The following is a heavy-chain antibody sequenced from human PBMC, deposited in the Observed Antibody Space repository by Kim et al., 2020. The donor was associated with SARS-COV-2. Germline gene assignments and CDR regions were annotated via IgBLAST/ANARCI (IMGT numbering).Heavy chain of an antibody. D-gene: IGHD2-21*02. CDR1: GFTFSSYG. J-gene: IGHJ4*02. CDR3: ATELWTYCGGDCPLDY. V-gene: IGHV3-33*01. Sequence: GGSLRLSCAASGFTFSSYGMHWVRQAPGKGLEWVAVIWHDGSNKYYADSVKGRFTISRDNSKNTLYLQMNSLRAEDTAVYYCATELWTYCGGDCPLDYWGQGTLVTVSS. CDR2: IWHDGSNK.